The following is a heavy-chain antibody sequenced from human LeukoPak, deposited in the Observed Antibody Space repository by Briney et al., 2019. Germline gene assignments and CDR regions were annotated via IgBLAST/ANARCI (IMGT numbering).Heavy chain of an antibody. Sequence: ASVKVSCKASGGTFSSYAISWVRQAPGQGLEWVGRIIPIFGTANYAQKFQGRVTITTDESTSTAYMELSSLRSEDTAVYYCATGGYYDSSGYYGLLWGQGTLVTVSS. D-gene: IGHD3-22*01. CDR1: GGTFSSYA. CDR2: IIPIFGTA. J-gene: IGHJ4*02. CDR3: ATGGYYDSSGYYGLL. V-gene: IGHV1-69*05.